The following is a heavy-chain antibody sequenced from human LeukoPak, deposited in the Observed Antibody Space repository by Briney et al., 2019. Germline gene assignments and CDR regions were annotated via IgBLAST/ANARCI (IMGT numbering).Heavy chain of an antibody. CDR1: GFTFSSYE. J-gene: IGHJ6*03. V-gene: IGHV3-48*03. CDR2: ISSGGSTI. Sequence: GGSLRLSCAASGFTFSSYEMNWVCQAPGKRLEWVSYISSGGSTIYYADSVKGRFTISRDNAKNSLYLQMNSLRAEDTAVYYCARPQGYYYYMDVWGKGTTVTVSS. CDR3: ARPQGYYYYMDV.